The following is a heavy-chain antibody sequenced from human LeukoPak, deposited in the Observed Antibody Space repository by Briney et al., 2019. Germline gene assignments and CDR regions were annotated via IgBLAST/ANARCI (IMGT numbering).Heavy chain of an antibody. CDR2: ISNSGDAT. CDR3: ARGYSYGFDY. Sequence: GGSLRLSCAASGFTFSNYAMSWVRQAPGKGLEWVSTISNSGDATYYADSVKGRFTISRDNSKNTLYLQMNSLRAEDTAVYYCARGYSYGFDYWGQGTLVTVSS. V-gene: IGHV3-23*01. D-gene: IGHD5-18*01. J-gene: IGHJ4*02. CDR1: GFTFSNYA.